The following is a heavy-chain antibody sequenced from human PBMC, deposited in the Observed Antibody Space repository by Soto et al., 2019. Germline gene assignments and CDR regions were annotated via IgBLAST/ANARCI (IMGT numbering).Heavy chain of an antibody. CDR1: GFTFDDYA. J-gene: IGHJ4*02. D-gene: IGHD3-16*01. Sequence: PGGSLRLSCAASGFTFDDYAMHWVRQAPGKGLEWVATISWNSGVRVYADSVKGRFTISRDNAKNSLYLQMNSLKPEDTALYYCARDHHYYDPYYFDYWGQGTLVTVSS. V-gene: IGHV3-9*01. CDR3: ARDHHYYDPYYFDY. CDR2: ISWNSGVR.